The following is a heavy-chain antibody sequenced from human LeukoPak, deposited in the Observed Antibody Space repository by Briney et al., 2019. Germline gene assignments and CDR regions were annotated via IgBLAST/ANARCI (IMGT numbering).Heavy chain of an antibody. CDR2: IYTSGST. D-gene: IGHD5-18*01. V-gene: IGHV4-4*07. Sequence: PSETLSLTCTVSGGSISSYYWSWIRQPAGKGLEWIGRIYTSGSTNYNPSLKSRVTMSVDTSKNQSSLKLSSVTAADTAVYYCATGGYSYGYYYYYMDVWGKGTTVTVSS. J-gene: IGHJ6*03. CDR1: GGSISSYY. CDR3: ATGGYSYGYYYYYMDV.